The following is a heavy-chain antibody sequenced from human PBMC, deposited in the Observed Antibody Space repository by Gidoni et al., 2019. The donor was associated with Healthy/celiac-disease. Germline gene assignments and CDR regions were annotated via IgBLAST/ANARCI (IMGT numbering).Heavy chain of an antibody. CDR2: SSGSGGST. J-gene: IGHJ4*02. D-gene: IGHD4-17*01. V-gene: IGHV3-23*01. CDR3: AKENYGDYPYYFDY. CDR1: GFTFSSYA. Sequence: EVQLLESGGGFVQPGGSLRLSCASSGFTFSSYAMRWVRKAPGKGLEWVSASSGSGGSTYYADSVKGRFTISRDNSKNTLYLQMNSLRAEDTAVYYCAKENYGDYPYYFDYWGQGTLVTVSS.